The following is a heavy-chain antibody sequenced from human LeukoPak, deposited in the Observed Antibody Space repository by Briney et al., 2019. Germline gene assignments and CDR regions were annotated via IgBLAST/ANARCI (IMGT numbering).Heavy chain of an antibody. CDR2: ISISSSYI. V-gene: IGHV3-21*01. D-gene: IGHD3-10*01. J-gene: IGHJ6*02. CDR1: GFTFSSYS. Sequence: GGSLRLSCAASGFTFSSYSMNWVRQAPGKGLEWVSSISISSSYIYYADSVKGRFTISRDNAKNSLYLQMNSLRAEDTAVYYCARDHDYYGSGSYYSRHYYYGMDVWGQGTTVTVSS. CDR3: ARDHDYYGSGSYYSRHYYYGMDV.